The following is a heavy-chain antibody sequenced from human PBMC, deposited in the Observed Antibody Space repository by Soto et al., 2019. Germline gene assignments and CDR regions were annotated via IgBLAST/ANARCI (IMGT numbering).Heavy chain of an antibody. CDR2: IYYSGST. CDR1: GGSISSGGYY. J-gene: IGHJ4*02. D-gene: IGHD3-3*01. CDR3: ARTTYYDFWSGYYPYYFDY. Sequence: SETLSLTCTVSGGSISSGGYYWSWIRQHPGKGLEWIGYIYYSGSTYYNPSLKSRVTISVDTSKNQFSLKLSSVKASDTAMYYCARTTYYDFWSGYYPYYFDYWGQGTLVTVSS. V-gene: IGHV4-31*03.